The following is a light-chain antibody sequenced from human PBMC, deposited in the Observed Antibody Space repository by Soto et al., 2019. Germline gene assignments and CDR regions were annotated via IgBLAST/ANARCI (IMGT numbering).Light chain of an antibody. CDR1: QGISNH. J-gene: IGKJ4*01. CDR2: AAS. Sequence: DIQMTQSPSSLSASVGDRVTIPCRASQGISNHLAWYQQKPGKLPKLLIYAASILQSGVPSRFSGSGSGTDVTLTISSLQPEDVAIYYCQKFTSAPFTFGGGTKVDI. CDR3: QKFTSAPFT. V-gene: IGKV1-27*01.